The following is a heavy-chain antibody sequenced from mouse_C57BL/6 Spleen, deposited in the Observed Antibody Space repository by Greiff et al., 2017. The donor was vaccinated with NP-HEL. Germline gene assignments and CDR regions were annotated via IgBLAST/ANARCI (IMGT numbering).Heavy chain of an antibody. Sequence: QVQLQQPGAELVMPGASVKLSCKASGYTFTSYWMHWVKQRPGQGLEWIGEIDPSDSYTNYNQKFKGKSTLTVDKSSSTAYMQLSSLTSEDSAVYYCASYYGSNFAYWGQGTLVTVSA. CDR2: IDPSDSYT. CDR1: GYTFTSYW. CDR3: ASYYGSNFAY. V-gene: IGHV1-69*01. J-gene: IGHJ3*01. D-gene: IGHD1-1*01.